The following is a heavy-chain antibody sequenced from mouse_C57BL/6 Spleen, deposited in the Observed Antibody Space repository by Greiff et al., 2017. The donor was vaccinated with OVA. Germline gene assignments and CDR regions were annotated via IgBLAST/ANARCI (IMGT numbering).Heavy chain of an antibody. V-gene: IGHV1-64*01. CDR3: AIREFITTVVGGY. D-gene: IGHD1-1*01. CDR2: IHPNSGST. CDR1: GYTFTSYW. J-gene: IGHJ2*01. Sequence: QVQLQQPGAELVKPGASVKLSCKASGYTFTSYWMHWVKQRPGQGLEWIGMIHPNSGSTNYNEKFKSKATLTVDKSSSTAYMQLSSLTSEDSAVDDCAIREFITTVVGGYWGQGTTLTVSS.